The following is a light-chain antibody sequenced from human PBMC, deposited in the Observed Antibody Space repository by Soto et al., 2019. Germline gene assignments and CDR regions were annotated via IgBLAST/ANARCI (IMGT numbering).Light chain of an antibody. CDR1: QDISLY. CDR3: QQYDNLPS. V-gene: IGKV1-33*01. CDR2: GTS. Sequence: DLQMTQSPSSLSASVGDRVAITCQASQDISLYLSWYQQKPGKPPKLLIYGTSNLEIGVPSRFSGSGSGTNFTFSISSLQPEDIATYFCQQYDNLPSFGGGTKVEI. J-gene: IGKJ4*01.